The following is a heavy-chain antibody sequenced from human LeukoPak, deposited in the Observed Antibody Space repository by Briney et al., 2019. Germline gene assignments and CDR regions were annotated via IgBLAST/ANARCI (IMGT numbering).Heavy chain of an antibody. Sequence: PSETLSLTCAVYGGSLRGYHWSWIRQPPGKGLEWIGEISHSGATNYTPSLKSRVTISLDTSENHFSLSLTSVTAADTAVYYCARVPDLTSILITGTTYQSTYNWFDTWGQGTLVTVSS. J-gene: IGHJ5*02. D-gene: IGHD1-20*01. V-gene: IGHV4-34*01. CDR3: ARVPDLTSILITGTTYQSTYNWFDT. CDR1: GGSLRGYH. CDR2: ISHSGAT.